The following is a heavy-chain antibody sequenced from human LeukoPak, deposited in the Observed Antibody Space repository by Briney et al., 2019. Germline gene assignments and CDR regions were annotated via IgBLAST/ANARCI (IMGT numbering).Heavy chain of an antibody. D-gene: IGHD3-3*01. V-gene: IGHV4-59*12. J-gene: IGHJ4*02. CDR3: ARGIGYERPGKQMYYFDY. CDR2: IYYTGST. CDR1: GGSIGFYY. Sequence: PSETLSLTCTVSGGSIGFYYWTWIRQPPGKGLEWIGYIYYTGSTNYNPSLKSRVTISVDKSKNQFSLKLSSVTAADTAVYYCARGIGYERPGKQMYYFDYWGQGTLVTVSS.